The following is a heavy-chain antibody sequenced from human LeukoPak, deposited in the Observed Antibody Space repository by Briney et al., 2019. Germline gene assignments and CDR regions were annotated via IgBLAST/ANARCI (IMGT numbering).Heavy chain of an antibody. CDR1: ADSISSNY. J-gene: IGHJ3*02. CDR2: IYYIGRT. CDR3: ARDYAFDI. Sequence: SETLSLTCTVSADSISSNYWSCFRHPPGKGLEWIGYIYYIGRTNYNPSLKSRVTISVDTAKNQFSLRLSSVTAADTVVYYCARDYAFDIWGQGTMVTVSS. V-gene: IGHV4-59*01.